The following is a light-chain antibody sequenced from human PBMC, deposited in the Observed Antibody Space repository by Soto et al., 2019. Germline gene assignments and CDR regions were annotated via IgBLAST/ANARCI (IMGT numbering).Light chain of an antibody. V-gene: IGKV1-8*01. Sequence: AIRMTQSPSSLSASTRDRFTITCLASQGISSYLAWYQQKPGKAPKLLIYAASTLQSGVPSRFSGSGSGTEFTLTISSLQPDDFATYYCQQYNSYSAWTFGQGTKVDI. CDR3: QQYNSYSAWT. CDR2: AAS. CDR1: QGISSY. J-gene: IGKJ1*01.